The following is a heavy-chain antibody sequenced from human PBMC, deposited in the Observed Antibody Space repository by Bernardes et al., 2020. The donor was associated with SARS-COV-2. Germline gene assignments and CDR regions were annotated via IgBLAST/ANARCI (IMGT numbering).Heavy chain of an antibody. D-gene: IGHD1-26*01. CDR3: ARFDDREQVGAFDY. CDR2: IYHSGST. V-gene: IGHV4-4*02. Sequence: LSLTCAVSGGSITSISWWSWVRQPPGKGLEWIGEIYHSGSTNYNPSLKSRITISVDKSKNQFSLKLSSVTAADTAVYYCARFDDREQVGAFDYWGQGTLVTVSS. J-gene: IGHJ4*02. CDR1: GGSITSISW.